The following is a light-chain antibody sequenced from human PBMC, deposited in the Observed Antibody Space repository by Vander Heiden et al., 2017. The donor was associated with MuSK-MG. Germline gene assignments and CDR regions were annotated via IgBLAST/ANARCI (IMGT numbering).Light chain of an antibody. J-gene: IGLJ1*01. CDR2: KES. CDR3: QSADSSGPL. CDR1: ALPKQF. V-gene: IGLV3-25*03. Sequence: SYELTQPPSVSVSPGQTARITCSGDALPKQFAYWYQQKPGQAPVLLIYKESERPAEIPERFSGSSSGTTVTLTIRGGQAEDEADYDWQSADSSGPLFGSGTKVTVL.